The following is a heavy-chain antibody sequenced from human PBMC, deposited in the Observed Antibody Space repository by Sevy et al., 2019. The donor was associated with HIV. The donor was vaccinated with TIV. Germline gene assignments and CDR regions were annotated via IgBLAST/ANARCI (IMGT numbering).Heavy chain of an antibody. Sequence: GESLKISCAASGFTFSDYGMHWVRRAPGKGLEWVAVIWYDGSNENYGDSVKGRFSISRDNSKNRLYLQMNSLRVDDTAVYCCARAGDIVVVAAHYGMDVWGQGTTVTVSS. V-gene: IGHV3-33*01. CDR3: ARAGDIVVVAAHYGMDV. CDR1: GFTFSDYG. D-gene: IGHD2-15*01. J-gene: IGHJ6*02. CDR2: IWYDGSNE.